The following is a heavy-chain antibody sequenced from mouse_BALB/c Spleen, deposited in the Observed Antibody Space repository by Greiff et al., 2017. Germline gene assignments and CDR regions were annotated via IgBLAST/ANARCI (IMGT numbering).Heavy chain of an antibody. CDR1: GFTFSSYA. Sequence: EVKLVESGGGLVKPGGSLKLSCAASGFTFSSYAMSWVRQSPEKRLAWVAEISSGGSYTYSPDTVTGRFTISRDNAKNTLYLEMSSLRSEDTAMYYCAREGDAYYFDCWGQGTTLTVSS. CDR3: AREGDAYYFDC. J-gene: IGHJ2*01. CDR2: ISSGGSYT. V-gene: IGHV5-9-4*01.